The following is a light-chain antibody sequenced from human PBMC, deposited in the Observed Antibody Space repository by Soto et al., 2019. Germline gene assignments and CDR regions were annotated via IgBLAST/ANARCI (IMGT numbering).Light chain of an antibody. CDR2: GAS. V-gene: IGKV3-15*01. CDR3: QQYNDSPPWT. CDR1: QNIRTN. J-gene: IGKJ1*01. Sequence: IVMTQSPANLTVSRGERSTFSCMASQNIRTNLAWYQQKHGQVPRLLIYGASTRATGVPARFSGSGSGTEFILTICSLHSEDLAVYYCQQYNDSPPWTFGQGTKVDI.